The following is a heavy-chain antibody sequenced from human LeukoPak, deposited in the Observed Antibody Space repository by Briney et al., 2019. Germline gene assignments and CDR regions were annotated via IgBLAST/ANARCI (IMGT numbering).Heavy chain of an antibody. CDR2: MSRDGTTT. V-gene: IGHV3-74*01. CDR3: ARDSGLTTVTTYWDY. D-gene: IGHD4-17*01. CDR1: GFTFGSYW. J-gene: IGHJ4*02. Sequence: GGSLRLSCAASGFTFGSYWMHWVRQAPGKGLVWVSRMSRDGTTTTYADSVKGRFTISRDNAKNSLYLQMNSLRAEDTAVYYCARDSGLTTVTTYWDYWGQGTLVTVSS.